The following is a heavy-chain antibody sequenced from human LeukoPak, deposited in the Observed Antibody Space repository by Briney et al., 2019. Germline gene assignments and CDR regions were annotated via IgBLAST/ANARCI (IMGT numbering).Heavy chain of an antibody. J-gene: IGHJ4*02. CDR2: IYSGDRT. Sequence: GGSLRLSCAASGFSVNNLYMSWVRQAPGKGLEWVSVIYSGDRTYYADSVKGRFTISRDTSKNTVYLQMNSLRPEETAVYYCAREGEYSYGYGFDYWGQGTLVTVSS. CDR1: GFSVNNLY. CDR3: AREGEYSYGYGFDY. D-gene: IGHD5-18*01. V-gene: IGHV3-66*01.